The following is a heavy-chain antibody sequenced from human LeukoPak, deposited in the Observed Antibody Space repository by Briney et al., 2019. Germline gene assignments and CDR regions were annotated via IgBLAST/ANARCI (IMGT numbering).Heavy chain of an antibody. CDR3: ARDTDSSGYYFDY. D-gene: IGHD3-22*01. Sequence: PSETLSLTCTVSGGSISSSSYYWGWIRQPPGKGLEWIGSIYYSGSTYYNPSLKSRVTISVDTSTNQFSLKLSSVTAADTAVYYCARDTDSSGYYFDYWGQGTLVTVSS. J-gene: IGHJ4*02. CDR1: GGSISSSSYY. V-gene: IGHV4-39*07. CDR2: IYYSGST.